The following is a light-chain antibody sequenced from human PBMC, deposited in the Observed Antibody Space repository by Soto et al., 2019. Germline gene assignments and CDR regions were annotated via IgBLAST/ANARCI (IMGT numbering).Light chain of an antibody. Sequence: QSVLTQPPSASASLGASVTLTCTLSSGYSNYKADWYQQRPGKGPRFVMRVGTGGIVGSKGDGIPDRFSVLGSGLNRYLTIKNIQEEDESDYHCGADHGSGSNFVYLVFGGGTKLTVL. CDR1: SGYSNYK. J-gene: IGLJ2*01. CDR3: GADHGSGSNFVYLV. V-gene: IGLV9-49*01. CDR2: VGTGGIVG.